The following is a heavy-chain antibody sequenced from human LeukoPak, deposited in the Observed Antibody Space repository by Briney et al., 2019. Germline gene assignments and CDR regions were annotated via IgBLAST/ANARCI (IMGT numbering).Heavy chain of an antibody. D-gene: IGHD3-22*01. V-gene: IGHV4-39*01. CDR2: IYYSGST. CDR3: ARSVRQVVSTFDY. Sequence: PSETLSLTCAVSGGPISSSIYYWGWIRQPPGKGLEWIGSIYYSGSTYYNPSLKSRVTISVDTSKNQFSLKLSSVTAADTAVYYCARSVRQVVSTFDYWGQGTLVTVSS. CDR1: GGPISSSIYY. J-gene: IGHJ4*02.